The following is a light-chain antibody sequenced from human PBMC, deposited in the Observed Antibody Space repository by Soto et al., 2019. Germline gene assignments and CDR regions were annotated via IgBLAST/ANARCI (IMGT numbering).Light chain of an antibody. CDR1: LGISNY. CDR3: LQHTSYPKWT. Sequence: DIQMTQSPSTLSGSVGDRVTITCRASLGISNYLAWYQRKPGKVPNLLIYAASSLQSGVPSRFSGSVSGTEFTPTISRLQPEDFATYYCLQHTSYPKWTFGPVTKVDIK. CDR2: AAS. J-gene: IGKJ1*01. V-gene: IGKV1-17*01.